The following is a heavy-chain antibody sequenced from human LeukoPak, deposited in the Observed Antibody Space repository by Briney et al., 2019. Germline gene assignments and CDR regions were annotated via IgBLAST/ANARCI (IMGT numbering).Heavy chain of an antibody. CDR1: GGSVSSGSYY. V-gene: IGHV4-61*01. D-gene: IGHD5-24*01. J-gene: IGHJ6*04. Sequence: TSETLSLTCTVSGGSVSSGSYYWSWIRQPPGKGLEWVGYIYHSGSTNYNPSLKSRVTISVDTSKNQFSLKVTSVTAADTAVHYCARDRGYTVPYYYGMDVWGKGTTVTVSS. CDR2: IYHSGST. CDR3: ARDRGYTVPYYYGMDV.